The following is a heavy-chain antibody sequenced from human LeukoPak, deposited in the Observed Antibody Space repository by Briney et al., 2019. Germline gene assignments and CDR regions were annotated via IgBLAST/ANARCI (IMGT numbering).Heavy chain of an antibody. V-gene: IGHV4-39*01. CDR3: ARRRGGSSWVDY. Sequence: SETLSLTCSVSGGSVSSGSYPWTWLRQPPGKGLEWIGAIYSSGITYYNPSLKSRVTVSADTSKNQFSLKLTSVTAADTAVYYCARRRGGSSWVDYWGQGTLVTVSS. CDR1: GGSVSSGSYP. CDR2: IYSSGIT. D-gene: IGHD6-13*01. J-gene: IGHJ4*02.